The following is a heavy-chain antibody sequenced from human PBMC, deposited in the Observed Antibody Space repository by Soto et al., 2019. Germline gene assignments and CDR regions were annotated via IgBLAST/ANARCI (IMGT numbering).Heavy chain of an antibody. J-gene: IGHJ5*02. D-gene: IGHD5-12*01. CDR1: GGTFSSYA. CDR3: ARYRAKWLRLRSAGWFDP. V-gene: IGHV1-69*13. CDR2: IIPIFGTA. Sequence: ASVKVSCKASGGTFSSYAISWVRQAPGQGLEWMGGIIPIFGTANYAQKFQGRVTITADESTSTAYMEPSSLRSEDTAVYYCARYRAKWLRLRSAGWFDPWGQGTLVTVSS.